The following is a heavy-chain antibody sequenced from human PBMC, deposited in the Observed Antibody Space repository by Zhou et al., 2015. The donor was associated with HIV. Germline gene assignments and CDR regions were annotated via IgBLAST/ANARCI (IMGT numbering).Heavy chain of an antibody. V-gene: IGHV1-69*01. D-gene: IGHD3-9*01. CDR3: ARGNYDILTGYPRYYGMDV. J-gene: IGHJ6*02. CDR1: GGTFSSYA. CDR2: IIPIFGTA. Sequence: QVQLVQSGAEVKKPGSSVKVSCKASGGTFSSYAISWVRQAPGQGLEWMGGIIPIFGTANYAQKFQGRVTITADESTSTAYMELSSLRSEDTAVYYCARGNYDILTGYPRYYGMDVWGQGTTVTVSS.